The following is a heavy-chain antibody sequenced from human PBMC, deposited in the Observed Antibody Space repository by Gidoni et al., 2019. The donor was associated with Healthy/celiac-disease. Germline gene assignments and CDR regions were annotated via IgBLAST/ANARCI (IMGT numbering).Heavy chain of an antibody. Sequence: QITLKESGPTLVKPTQTLTLTCTFSGFSLSNSGVGVGWISQPTGKALEWLALIYWDDDTRYSPSLKSRLTITKDTSKNHVVLTMTNMYPVDTATYSCAHSHHYSSSCHFSDWGQGTLVTVSS. J-gene: IGHJ4*02. CDR2: IYWDDDT. CDR3: AHSHHYSSSCHFSD. D-gene: IGHD6-13*01. V-gene: IGHV2-5*02. CDR1: GFSLSNSGVG.